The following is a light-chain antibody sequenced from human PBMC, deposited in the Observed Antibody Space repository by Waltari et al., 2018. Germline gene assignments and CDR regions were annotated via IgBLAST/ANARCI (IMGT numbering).Light chain of an antibody. CDR1: QSISSW. CDR3: QQYADLPT. CDR2: AAS. V-gene: IGKV1D-16*01. Sequence: DIQMTQSPSSLSASVGDKVTITCHASQSISSWLAWYQQRPGRAHKSLIYAASILQDGVPSRFSGSGSGADYTLTITSLQPEDFATYYCQQYADLPTFGGGTKVEIK. J-gene: IGKJ4*01.